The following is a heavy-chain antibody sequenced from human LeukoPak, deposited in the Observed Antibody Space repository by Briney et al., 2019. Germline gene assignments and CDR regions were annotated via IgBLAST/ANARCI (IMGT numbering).Heavy chain of an antibody. V-gene: IGHV3-23*01. D-gene: IGHD3-10*01. Sequence: GGSLRLSCAASGFTFSSYDMSWVRQAPGKGLEWVSTIIGSAVNTYYADSVKGRFTISRDDSKNTVYLQMNSLRAEDTAVYSCAKYTSGTSYRGLDQWGQGTLVTVSS. J-gene: IGHJ4*02. CDR1: GFTFSSYD. CDR3: AKYTSGTSYRGLDQ. CDR2: IIGSAVNT.